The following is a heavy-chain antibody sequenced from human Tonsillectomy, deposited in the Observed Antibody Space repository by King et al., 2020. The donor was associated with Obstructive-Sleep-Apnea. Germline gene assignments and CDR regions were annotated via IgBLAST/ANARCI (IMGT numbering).Heavy chain of an antibody. J-gene: IGHJ4*02. Sequence: VQLQQWGAGLLRPSATLSLTCGVHGGSFSGNNWSWIRQTPGRGLEWLGEIHHSGSTYYNSSLKSRVTMSLDTSKNQFSLNLRSVTAADTAVYFCTRVNLLREQVLLGRKFDSWGQGTLVTVSS. CDR3: TRVNLLREQVLLGRKFDS. CDR2: IHHSGST. CDR1: GGSFSGNN. D-gene: IGHD2-2*01. V-gene: IGHV4-34*01.